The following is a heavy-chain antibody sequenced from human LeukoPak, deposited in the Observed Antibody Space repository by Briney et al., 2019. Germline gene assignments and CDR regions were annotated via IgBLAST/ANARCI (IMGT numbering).Heavy chain of an antibody. CDR3: ARPFIMITFGGVIETDAFDI. D-gene: IGHD3-16*02. CDR2: IYYSGST. CDR1: GGSISSSSYY. V-gene: IGHV4-39*01. J-gene: IGHJ3*02. Sequence: SETLSLTCTVSGGSISSSSYYWGWIRQPPGKGLEWIGSIYYSGSTYYNPSLKSRVTISVDTSKNQFPLKLSSVTAADTAVYYCARPFIMITFGGVIETDAFDIWGQGTMVTVSS.